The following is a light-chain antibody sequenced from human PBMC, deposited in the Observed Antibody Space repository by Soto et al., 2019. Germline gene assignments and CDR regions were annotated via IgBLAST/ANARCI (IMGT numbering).Light chain of an antibody. J-gene: IGKJ4*02. Sequence: DVQMTQSPSTLSASVGDRVTITGRASDTISTWLAWFQQRPGKAPKLLIYKASTLESGVTPRFSGRGSGREFTLTISSLEPDDFATYYCQHYTSYSRTVGPGTQVEIK. V-gene: IGKV1-5*03. CDR1: DTISTW. CDR2: KAS. CDR3: QHYTSYSRT.